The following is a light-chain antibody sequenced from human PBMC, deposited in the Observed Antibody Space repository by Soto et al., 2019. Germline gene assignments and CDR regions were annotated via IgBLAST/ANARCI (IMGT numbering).Light chain of an antibody. CDR1: NSNVGSNS. Sequence: QSVLTQPPSASGTPGQRVTISCSGSNSNVGSNSVNWYQQLPGTAPKLLVYNNNQRPSGVPDRFSGSKSGTSASLAISGLQSEDDDDYYCGAWDDSLNGRYVFGTGTKVTVL. J-gene: IGLJ1*01. CDR3: GAWDDSLNGRYV. V-gene: IGLV1-44*01. CDR2: NNN.